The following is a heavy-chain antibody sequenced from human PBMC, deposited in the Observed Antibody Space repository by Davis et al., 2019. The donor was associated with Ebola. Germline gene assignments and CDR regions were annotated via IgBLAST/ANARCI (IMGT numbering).Heavy chain of an antibody. V-gene: IGHV3-30*03. J-gene: IGHJ6*02. Sequence: GGSLRLSCVASGFTFSNYGMHWVRQAPGKGLEWIAFISYHGRNIPYANSVWGRFTISRDNSKNTLYLQMNSLRDEDMAVYYCAREENNYYAMDVWGQGTTVTVSS. CDR1: GFTFSNYG. CDR3: AREENNYYAMDV. CDR2: ISYHGRNI.